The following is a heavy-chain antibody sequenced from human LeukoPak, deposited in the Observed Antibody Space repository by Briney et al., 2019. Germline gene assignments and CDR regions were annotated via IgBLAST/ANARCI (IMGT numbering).Heavy chain of an antibody. J-gene: IGHJ4*02. V-gene: IGHV3-30*19. CDR2: ISYDGSNK. D-gene: IGHD7-27*01. CDR3: ARDSLTGALFDY. CDR1: GFTFSCCG. Sequence: GGSLRLSCAASGFTFSCCGLHWVRQAPGKGLEGVAVISYDGSNKYYADSVKGRFTISRDNSKNTLYLQMNSLRAEDMAVYYCARDSLTGALFDYWGQGTLVTVSS.